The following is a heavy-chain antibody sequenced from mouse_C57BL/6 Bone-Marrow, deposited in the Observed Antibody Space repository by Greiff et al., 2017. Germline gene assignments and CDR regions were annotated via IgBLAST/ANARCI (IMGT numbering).Heavy chain of an antibody. J-gene: IGHJ4*01. CDR2: VNPSSGYT. CDR3: ARWTYQFGMDY. Sequence: QVQLQQSGAELARPGASVKMSCKASGYTFTSYTMHWVKQRPGQGLEWIGYVNPSSGYTKYNQKFKDKATLTADKSSSTAFMQLSSLTSEDSAVYCCARWTYQFGMDYWGQGTSVTVSS. D-gene: IGHD5-1*01. CDR1: GYTFTSYT. V-gene: IGHV1-4*01.